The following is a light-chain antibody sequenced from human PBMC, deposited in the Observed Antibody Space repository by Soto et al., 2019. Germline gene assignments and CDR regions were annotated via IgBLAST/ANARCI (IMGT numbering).Light chain of an antibody. CDR2: KAS. J-gene: IGKJ2*01. CDR3: QQYKSYLYT. Sequence: DIQMTQSPSTLSASVGDRVTITCRASQSISGWLAWYQQKPGKAPKLLIYKASTLERGVPSRFSGSGSGTDFTLTVSSLQPDDFATYYCQQYKSYLYTFGQGTKLEI. CDR1: QSISGW. V-gene: IGKV1-5*03.